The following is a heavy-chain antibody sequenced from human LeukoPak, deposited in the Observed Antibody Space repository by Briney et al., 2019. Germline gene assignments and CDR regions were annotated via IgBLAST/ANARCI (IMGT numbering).Heavy chain of an antibody. V-gene: IGHV3-9*01. CDR2: ISWNSGSI. CDR1: GFTFDDYA. Sequence: GRSLRLSCAASGFTFDDYAMHWVRQAPGKGLEWVSGISWNSGSIGYADSVKGRFTISRDNAKNTLYLQMNSLRAEDTAVYYCAKDLTGDVDYWGQGTLVTVSS. J-gene: IGHJ4*02. D-gene: IGHD7-27*01. CDR3: AKDLTGDVDY.